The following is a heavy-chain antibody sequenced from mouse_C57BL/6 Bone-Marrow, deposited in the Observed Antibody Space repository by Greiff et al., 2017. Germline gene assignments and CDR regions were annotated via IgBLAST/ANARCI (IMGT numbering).Heavy chain of an antibody. CDR1: GYTFTSYW. J-gene: IGHJ4*01. Sequence: QVHVKQPGAELVKPGASVKVSCKASGYTFTSYWMHWVKQRPGQGLEWIGRIHPSDSDTNYNQKFKGKATLTVDKSPSTAYMQLSSLTSEDSAVYYCATKIPYGVNAMDYWGQGTSVTVSS. V-gene: IGHV1-74*01. CDR3: ATKIPYGVNAMDY. CDR2: IHPSDSDT. D-gene: IGHD1-1*02.